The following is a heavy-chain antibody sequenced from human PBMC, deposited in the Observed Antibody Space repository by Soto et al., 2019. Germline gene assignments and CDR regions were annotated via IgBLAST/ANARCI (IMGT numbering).Heavy chain of an antibody. J-gene: IGHJ4*02. CDR1: GFTFSSYA. CDR2: ISGSGGSI. Sequence: TGGSLRLCCAASGFTFSSYAMSWVRQAPGKGLEWVSAISGSGGSIYYADSVKGRFTISRDNSKNSLYLQMNSLRAEDTALYFCAKARSVVPAAMMGHFDYWGQGTLVTVSS. V-gene: IGHV3-23*01. CDR3: AKARSVVPAAMMGHFDY. D-gene: IGHD2-2*01.